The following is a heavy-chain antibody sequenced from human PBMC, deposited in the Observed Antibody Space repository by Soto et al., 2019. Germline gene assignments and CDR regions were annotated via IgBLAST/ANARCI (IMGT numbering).Heavy chain of an antibody. CDR1: GFTFDDYA. D-gene: IGHD3-10*01. V-gene: IGHV3-9*01. Sequence: EVQLVESGGGLVQPGRSLRLSCAASGFTFDDYAMHWVRQAPGKGLEWVSGISWNSGSIGYADSVKGRFTISRDNAKNSLYLQMNSLSAEDTALYYCAKDIHYGSGSAHCFDYWGQGTLVTVSS. CDR3: AKDIHYGSGSAHCFDY. CDR2: ISWNSGSI. J-gene: IGHJ4*02.